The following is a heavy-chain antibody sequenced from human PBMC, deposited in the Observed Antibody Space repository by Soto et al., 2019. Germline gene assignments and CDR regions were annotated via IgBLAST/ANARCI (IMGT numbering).Heavy chain of an antibody. CDR3: ARDRSSTPYYYGSGSYYTNWFDP. V-gene: IGHV3-48*01. CDR2: ISGASGTI. CDR1: GFTFRNYN. D-gene: IGHD3-10*01. Sequence: PGGSLRLSCAASGFTFRNYNMNWVRQAPGKGLEWLSYISGASGTIYYADSMQGRFTISRDNAKNSLYLQMNSLRAEDTAVYYCARDRSSTPYYYGSGSYYTNWFDPWGQGTLVTVSS. J-gene: IGHJ5*02.